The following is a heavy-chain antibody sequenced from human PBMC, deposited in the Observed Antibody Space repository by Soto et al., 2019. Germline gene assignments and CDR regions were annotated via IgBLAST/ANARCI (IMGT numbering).Heavy chain of an antibody. Sequence: GGSLRKTCAEGEFIDRGGGLLWVNQSPGKGLEGVAFRQYHGINKDYADSVKGRVTISRDNSRNTLYLQMNSLRAEEKAVYYCARGLDDDIRGYYLVFGGQGTRVTVSS. CDR1: EFIDRGGG. CDR2: RQYHGINK. CDR3: ARGLDDDIRGYYLVF. D-gene: IGHD3-22*01. J-gene: IGHJ4*02. V-gene: IGHV3-30*02.